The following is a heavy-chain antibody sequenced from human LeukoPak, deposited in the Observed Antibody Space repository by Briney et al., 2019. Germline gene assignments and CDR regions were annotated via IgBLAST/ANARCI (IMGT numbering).Heavy chain of an antibody. J-gene: IGHJ5*02. CDR3: ARWGYDILTGYRTGFDP. V-gene: IGHV1-18*01. CDR1: GYTFTSYG. CDR2: ISAYNGNT. Sequence: ASVKVSCKSSGYTFTSYGISWVRQAPGQGLEWMGWISAYNGNTNYAQKLQGRVTMTTDTSTSTAYMELRSLRSDDTAVYYCARWGYDILTGYRTGFDPWGQGTLVTVSS. D-gene: IGHD3-9*01.